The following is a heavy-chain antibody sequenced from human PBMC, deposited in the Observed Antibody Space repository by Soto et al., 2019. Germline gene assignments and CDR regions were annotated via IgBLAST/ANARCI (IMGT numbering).Heavy chain of an antibody. CDR3: AKVDCSGGSCFPLRPFFDY. V-gene: IGHV3-23*01. CDR2: ISGSGGST. D-gene: IGHD2-15*01. Sequence: PGGSLRLSCAASGFTFSSYAMSWVRQAPGKGLDWVSAISGSGGSTYYADSVKGRFTISRDNSKNTLYLQMNSLRAEDTAVYYCAKVDCSGGSCFPLRPFFDYWGQGTLVTVSS. J-gene: IGHJ4*02. CDR1: GFTFSSYA.